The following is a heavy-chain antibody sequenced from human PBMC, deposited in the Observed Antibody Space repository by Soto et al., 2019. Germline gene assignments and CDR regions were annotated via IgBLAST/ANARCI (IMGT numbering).Heavy chain of an antibody. CDR1: GDSMNNNY. J-gene: IGHJ4*02. CDR3: ARGGWSHDS. Sequence: SETLSLTCTVSGDSMNNNYWSWVRQSPGKVLEWIGYIYYTGXTXXXXXXXGXXXXXXDTXXNQXXXXXXXXXXXXTAVYYCARGGWSHDSWGQGALVTVSS. D-gene: IGHD2-15*01. CDR2: IYYTGXT. V-gene: IGHV4-59*01.